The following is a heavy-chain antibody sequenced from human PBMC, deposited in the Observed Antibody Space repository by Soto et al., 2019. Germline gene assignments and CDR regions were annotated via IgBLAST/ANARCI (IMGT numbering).Heavy chain of an antibody. CDR3: ARTNIAVGLYYFDF. D-gene: IGHD6-19*01. Sequence: TLSLACTVSGGSISSGCYYWSWIRQPPGKGLEWIGYIYHSGSTYYNPSLKIRVTMSVDRSKNQFSLKLNSVTSADTALYYCARTNIAVGLYYFDFWGQGTLGTVS. CDR2: IYHSGST. CDR1: GGSISSGCYY. J-gene: IGHJ4*02. V-gene: IGHV4-30-2*01.